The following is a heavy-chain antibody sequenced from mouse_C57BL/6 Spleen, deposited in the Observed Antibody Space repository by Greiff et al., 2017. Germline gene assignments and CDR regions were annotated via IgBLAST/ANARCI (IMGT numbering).Heavy chain of an antibody. CDR3: AYGSLDD. CDR1: GFTFTDYY. Sequence: EVKLMESGGGLVQPGGSLSLSCAASGFTFTDYYMSWVRQPPGKALEWLGFIRNKANGYTTEYSASVKGRFTISRDNSQSILYLQMNALRAEDSATYYCAYGSLDDWGQGTTLTVSS. J-gene: IGHJ2*01. CDR2: IRNKANGYTT. V-gene: IGHV7-3*01. D-gene: IGHD1-1*01.